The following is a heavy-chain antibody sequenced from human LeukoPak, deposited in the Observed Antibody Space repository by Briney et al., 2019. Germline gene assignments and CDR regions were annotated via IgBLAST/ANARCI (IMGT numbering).Heavy chain of an antibody. V-gene: IGHV3-7*03. CDR2: IKQDGSEK. Sequence: GGPLRLSCAASGFIFSGSWMTWVRQAPGKGLEWVANIKQDGSEKYYVDSVKGRFTIYRDNTKNSLYLQMNGLRAEDTAVYYCVRHQGTTFDYWGQGTLVAVSS. CDR3: VRHQGTTFDY. D-gene: IGHD1-1*01. J-gene: IGHJ4*02. CDR1: GFIFSGSW.